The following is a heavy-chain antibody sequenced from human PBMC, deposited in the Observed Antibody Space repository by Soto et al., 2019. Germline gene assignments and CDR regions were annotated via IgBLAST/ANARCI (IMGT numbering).Heavy chain of an antibody. V-gene: IGHV4-61*01. J-gene: IGHJ6*02. D-gene: IGHD5-18*01. CDR1: GGFVSSGSYY. CDR3: ARPLYSHGLLDV. CDR2: IYNSGST. Sequence: SETLSLSRTVSGGFVSSGSYYWSWIRQPPGKGLEWIGYIYNSGSTNYNLSLKSRVTISVDTSKNQFSLKLSSVTAADTAVYYCARPLYSHGLLDVWGQGTTVTVSS.